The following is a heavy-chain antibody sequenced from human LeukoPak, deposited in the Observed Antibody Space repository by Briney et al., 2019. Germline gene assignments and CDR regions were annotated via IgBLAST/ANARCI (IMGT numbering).Heavy chain of an antibody. D-gene: IGHD6-19*01. J-gene: IGHJ4*02. V-gene: IGHV1-2*02. Sequence: ASVKVSCKASGYTFTGYYMHWVRQAPGQGLEWMGWINPNSGGTNYAQKFQGRFTMTRDTSISTAYMELSRLRSDDTAVYYCASSIPGIAVTFDYWGQGTLVTVSS. CDR2: INPNSGGT. CDR3: ASSIPGIAVTFDY. CDR1: GYTFTGYY.